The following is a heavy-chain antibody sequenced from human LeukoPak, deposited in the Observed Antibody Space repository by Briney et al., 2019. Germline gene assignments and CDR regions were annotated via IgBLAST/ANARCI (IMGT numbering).Heavy chain of an antibody. CDR3: ARAAYCGGDCWAGAFDI. J-gene: IGHJ3*02. CDR2: IIPIFGTA. D-gene: IGHD2-21*02. Sequence: SVKVSCKASGGTFSSYAISWVRQAPGQGLEWMGGIIPIFGTANYAQKFQGRVTITADKSTSTAYMELSSLRSEDTAVYYCARAAYCGGDCWAGAFDIWGQGTMVTVSS. CDR1: GGTFSSYA. V-gene: IGHV1-69*06.